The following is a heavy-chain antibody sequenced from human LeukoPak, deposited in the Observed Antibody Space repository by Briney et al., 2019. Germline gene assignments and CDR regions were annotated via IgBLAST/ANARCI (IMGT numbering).Heavy chain of an antibody. D-gene: IGHD1-7*01. J-gene: IGHJ6*03. CDR2: INPNSGGT. CDR1: GYTFTGYY. V-gene: IGHV1-2*02. Sequence: GASVKVSCKASGYTFTGYYMHWVRQAPGQGLEWMGWINPNSGGTNYAQKFQGRVTMTRDTSISTAYMELSWLRSDDTAVYYCARVRTGTTVYMDVWGKGTTVTVSS. CDR3: ARVRTGTTVYMDV.